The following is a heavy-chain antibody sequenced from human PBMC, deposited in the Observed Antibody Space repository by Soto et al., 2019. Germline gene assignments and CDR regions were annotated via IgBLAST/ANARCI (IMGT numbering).Heavy chain of an antibody. Sequence: PSETLSLTCTVSGCSISSSSFYWGWVRQPPGKGLEWIGSVSHRGSTYYNPSLTSRVTISVDTSKNHFSLKLNSVTAADTAVYYCVSPYNFYFMDVWGKGTPVTVSS. CDR3: VSPYNFYFMDV. D-gene: IGHD3-16*01. CDR2: VSHRGST. V-gene: IGHV4-39*02. CDR1: GCSISSSSFY. J-gene: IGHJ6*03.